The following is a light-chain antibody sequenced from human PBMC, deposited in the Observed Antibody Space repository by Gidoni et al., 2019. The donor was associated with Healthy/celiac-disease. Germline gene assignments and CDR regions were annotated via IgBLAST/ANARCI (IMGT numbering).Light chain of an antibody. Sequence: EIVLTQSPGTLSLSTGERATLPCRASQSVSSSYLAWYQPKPGQAPRLLIYGASSRATGIPDRFSGSGSGTDFTLTISRLEPEDFAVYYCQQYGSSYSFGQGTKLEIK. CDR3: QQYGSSYS. J-gene: IGKJ2*03. V-gene: IGKV3-20*01. CDR1: QSVSSSY. CDR2: GAS.